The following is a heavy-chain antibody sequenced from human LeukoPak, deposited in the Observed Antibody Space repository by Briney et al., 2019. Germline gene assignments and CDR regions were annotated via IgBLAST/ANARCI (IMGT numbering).Heavy chain of an antibody. CDR2: ISGSGGST. J-gene: IGHJ4*02. Sequence: GGSLRLSCAASGFTVSSNYMSWVRQAPGKGLEWVSAISGSGGSTYYADSVKGRFTISRDNSKNTLYLQMNSLRAEDTAVYYCAKSPGWELDYFDYWGQGTLVTVSS. CDR1: GFTVSSNY. V-gene: IGHV3-23*01. D-gene: IGHD1-26*01. CDR3: AKSPGWELDYFDY.